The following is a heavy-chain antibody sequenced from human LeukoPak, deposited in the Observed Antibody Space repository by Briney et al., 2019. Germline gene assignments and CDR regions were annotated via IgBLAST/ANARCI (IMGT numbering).Heavy chain of an antibody. CDR1: GFTFSSYG. J-gene: IGHJ5*02. CDR3: AKDYRLPSGSYSDWFDP. D-gene: IGHD1-26*01. Sequence: PGGSLRLSCAASGFTFSSYGMHWVRQAPGKGLEWVAFIRYDGSNKYYADSVKGRFTISRDNSMDTLYLQMNSLRAEDTAVYYCAKDYRLPSGSYSDWFDPWGQGTLVTVSS. V-gene: IGHV3-30*02. CDR2: IRYDGSNK.